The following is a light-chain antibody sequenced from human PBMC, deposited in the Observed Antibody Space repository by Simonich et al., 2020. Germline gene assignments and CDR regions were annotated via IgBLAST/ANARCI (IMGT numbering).Light chain of an antibody. CDR1: QSVLYSSNNKTY. V-gene: IGKV4-1*01. CDR3: QQYYSTPPYT. Sequence: DIVMTQSPDSLAVSLGERATINCKSSQSVLYSSNNKTYLAWYQQKPGKPPKLLIYWASTRESGVPDLFSGSGSGTDFTLTISSLQAEDVAFYYCQQYYSTPPYTFGHGTKLEIK. J-gene: IGKJ2*01. CDR2: WAS.